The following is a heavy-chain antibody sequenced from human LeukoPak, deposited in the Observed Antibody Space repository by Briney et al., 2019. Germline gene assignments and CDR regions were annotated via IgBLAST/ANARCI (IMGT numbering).Heavy chain of an antibody. D-gene: IGHD4/OR15-4a*01. Sequence: GGSLRLSCAASGFTFSSYSMTWVRQAPGKGLEWVSSISTSSHYIYYADSMKGRFTISRDNSKNTLYLQMNSLRAEDTAVYYCARRASAYSHPYDYWGQGTLVTVSS. V-gene: IGHV3-21*04. CDR2: ISTSSHYI. J-gene: IGHJ4*02. CDR1: GFTFSSYS. CDR3: ARRASAYSHPYDY.